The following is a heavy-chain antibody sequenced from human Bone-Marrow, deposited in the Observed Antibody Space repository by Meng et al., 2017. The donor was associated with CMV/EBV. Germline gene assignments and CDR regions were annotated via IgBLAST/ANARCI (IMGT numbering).Heavy chain of an antibody. D-gene: IGHD2-2*01. J-gene: IGHJ5*02. Sequence: GESLKISCAASGFTFSTYTLSWVRQAPGKGLEWVSVIYSGGSTYYADSVKGRFTISRDNSKNTLYLQMNSLRAEDTAVYYCARIYCSSTSCYPFTTKNWFDPWGQGTLVTVSS. CDR3: ARIYCSSTSCYPFTTKNWFDP. V-gene: IGHV3-66*02. CDR2: IYSGGST. CDR1: GFTFSTYT.